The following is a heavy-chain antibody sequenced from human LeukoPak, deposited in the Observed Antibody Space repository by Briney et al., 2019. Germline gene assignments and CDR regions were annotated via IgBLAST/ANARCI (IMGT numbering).Heavy chain of an antibody. Sequence: GASVKVSCKASSYTFSNYGISWVRQAPGQGLEWMGWISADKGNTNSAKKFQGRVTMTTDTSTTTAYMELRSLRSDDTAVYYCARLNGQWLARKYYCMDVWGKGTTVTVSS. CDR3: ARLNGQWLARKYYCMDV. CDR2: ISADKGNT. V-gene: IGHV1-18*01. CDR1: SYTFSNYG. J-gene: IGHJ6*03. D-gene: IGHD6-19*01.